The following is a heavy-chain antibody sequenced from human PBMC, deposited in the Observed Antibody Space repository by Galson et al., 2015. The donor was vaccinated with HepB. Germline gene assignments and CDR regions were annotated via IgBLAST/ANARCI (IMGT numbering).Heavy chain of an antibody. CDR3: ARDSLPNYYGSGSYWDY. J-gene: IGHJ4*02. Sequence: SVKVSCKASGYTFTSYYMHWVRQAPGQGLEWMGIINPSGGSTSYAQKLQGRVTMTRDTSTSTVYMELSSLRSEDTAVYYCARDSLPNYYGSGSYWDYWGQGTHGHRLL. CDR1: GYTFTSYY. CDR2: INPSGGST. V-gene: IGHV1-46*04. D-gene: IGHD3-10*01.